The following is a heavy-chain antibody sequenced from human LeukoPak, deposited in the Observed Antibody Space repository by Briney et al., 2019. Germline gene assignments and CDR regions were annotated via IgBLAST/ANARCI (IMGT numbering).Heavy chain of an antibody. CDR3: ARGGAARPLDY. CDR2: IYYSGST. V-gene: IGHV4-59*12. J-gene: IGHJ4*02. Sequence: NPSETLSLTCTVSGGSISSYYWSWIRQPPGKGLEWIGYIYYSGSTNYNPSLKSRVTISVDTSKNQFSLKLSSVTAADTAVYYCARGGAARPLDYWGQGTLVTVSS. CDR1: GGSISSYY. D-gene: IGHD6-6*01.